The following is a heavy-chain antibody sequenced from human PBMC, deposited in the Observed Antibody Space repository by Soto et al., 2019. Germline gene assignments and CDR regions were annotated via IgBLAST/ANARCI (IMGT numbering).Heavy chain of an antibody. CDR2: IYATGTT. CDR3: VRDGTKTLRDCFDP. V-gene: IGHV4-4*07. J-gene: IGHJ5*02. D-gene: IGHD1-7*01. CDR1: GASISGFY. Sequence: SETLSLTCTVSGASISGFYWSWIRKSAGKGLEWIGRIYATGTTDYNPSLKSRVMMSVDTSKKQFSLKLRSVTAADTAVYYCVRDGTKTLRDCFDPWGQGISVTGSS.